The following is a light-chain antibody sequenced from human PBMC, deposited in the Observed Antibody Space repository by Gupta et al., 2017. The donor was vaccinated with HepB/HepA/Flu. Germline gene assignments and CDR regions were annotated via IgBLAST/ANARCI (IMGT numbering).Light chain of an antibody. J-gene: IGKJ4*01. CDR3: QQASNYPIT. V-gene: IGKV1-12*01. Sequence: DIQMTQSPSSVSASVGDRVTITCRASENINSWLAWYQQKPGKAPKLLIYEGSTVQSGVPSRFSGSGSGTDFTLTISSLQPEDFATYYCQQASNYPITYGGGTKVDIK. CDR2: EGS. CDR1: ENINSW.